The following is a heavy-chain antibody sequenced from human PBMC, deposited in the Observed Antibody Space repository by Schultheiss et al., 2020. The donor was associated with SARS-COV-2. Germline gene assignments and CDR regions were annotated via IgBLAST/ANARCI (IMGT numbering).Heavy chain of an antibody. V-gene: IGHV3-23*01. CDR3: AKVGPTYTIFGVVIDYYYYGMVV. D-gene: IGHD3-3*01. CDR2: ISGSGGST. J-gene: IGHJ6*02. CDR1: GFTFSSYA. Sequence: GGSLRLSCAASGFTFSSYAMSWVRQAPGKGLEWVSAISGSGGSTYYADSVKGRFTISRDNSKNTLYLQMNSLRAEDTAVYYCAKVGPTYTIFGVVIDYYYYGMVVWGQGTTVTVSS.